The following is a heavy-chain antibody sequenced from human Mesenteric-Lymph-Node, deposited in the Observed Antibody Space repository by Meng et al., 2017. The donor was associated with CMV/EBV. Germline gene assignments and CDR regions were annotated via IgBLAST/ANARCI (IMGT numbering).Heavy chain of an antibody. CDR1: GFTFSSYS. CDR2: ISSSSSTI. D-gene: IGHD2-21*01. Sequence: GESLKISCAASGFTFSSYSMNWVRQAPGKGLEWVSYISSSSSTIYYADSVKGRFTISRDNSKNTLYLQMNSLRAEDTAVYYCAKDLTYCSGDCYLTPGGYFDYWGQGTLVTVSS. V-gene: IGHV3-48*01. J-gene: IGHJ4*02. CDR3: AKDLTYCSGDCYLTPGGYFDY.